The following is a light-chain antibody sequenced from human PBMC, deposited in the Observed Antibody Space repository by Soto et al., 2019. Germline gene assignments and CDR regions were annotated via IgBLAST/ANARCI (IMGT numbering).Light chain of an antibody. J-gene: IGLJ1*01. V-gene: IGLV2-11*01. Sequence: QSALTQPRSVSGSPGQSVTISCTGTSSDIGGYNYVSWYQQHPGKAPKLMIYDVSKRPSGVPDRFSGSKSGNTASLTISGLQAEDEADYHCSSYTSINSRVFGTGTKLTVL. CDR1: SSDIGGYNY. CDR3: SSYTSINSRV. CDR2: DVS.